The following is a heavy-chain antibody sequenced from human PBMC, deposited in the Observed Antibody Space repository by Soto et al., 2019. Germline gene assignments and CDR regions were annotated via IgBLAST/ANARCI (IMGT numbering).Heavy chain of an antibody. Sequence: AETLSLTCAVSGDSMSSSDYYWGWIRQPPGKGLEWIGSIYYSGSTYYNPSLQSRVAISVDTSKNQFSLKLKSVTAADTAIYYCARRTVNIRTFYSGLKTHCFDYWGQGAPVTVSS. CDR2: IYYSGST. CDR3: ARRTVNIRTFYSGLKTHCFDY. D-gene: IGHD6-19*01. V-gene: IGHV4-39*01. CDR1: GDSMSSSDYY. J-gene: IGHJ4*02.